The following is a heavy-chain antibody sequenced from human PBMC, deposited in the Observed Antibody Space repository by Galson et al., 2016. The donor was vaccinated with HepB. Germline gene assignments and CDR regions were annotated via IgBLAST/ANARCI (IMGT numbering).Heavy chain of an antibody. D-gene: IGHD1-26*01. CDR1: GASASSHY. J-gene: IGHJ6*02. V-gene: IGHV4-39*01. CDR3: ARHPPSGYYYYGLDV. Sequence: SETLSLTCSVSGASASSHYWGWIRQPPGKGLEWIGSMYYSGSTNYNPSLKSQVTISVDTAKNQFSLKLRSVTAADTAVYYCARHPPSGYYYYGLDVWGQGTTVTVSS. CDR2: MYYSGST.